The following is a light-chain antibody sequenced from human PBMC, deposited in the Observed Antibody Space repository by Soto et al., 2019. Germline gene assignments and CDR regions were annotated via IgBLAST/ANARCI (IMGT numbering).Light chain of an antibody. J-gene: IGLJ2*01. V-gene: IGLV2-18*01. Sequence: SALTQPPSVSGSPGQSVTISCTGTSTDFVAYNRVSWYQQPPGTAPKLIIYEARNRPSGVPDRFSGSKSGTSASLAISGLRSEDEADYYCAGWDDSLSGVVFGGGTKLTVL. CDR3: AGWDDSLSGVV. CDR2: EAR. CDR1: STDFVAYNR.